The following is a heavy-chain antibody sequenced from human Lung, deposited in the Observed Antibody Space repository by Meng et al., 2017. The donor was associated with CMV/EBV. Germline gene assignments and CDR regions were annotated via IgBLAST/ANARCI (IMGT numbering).Heavy chain of an antibody. CDR2: VLYDGSNK. V-gene: IGHV3-30*02. Sequence: QVQRGGSGGGVVQPGGSLNLSCAGSGFTFSDYAMHWVRQAPGKGLEWVAFVLYDGSNKYYADSVKGRFTISRDNSKNTLYLQMNSLRAEDTAVYYCANPGLYSSSSGNFDYWGQGTLVTVSS. J-gene: IGHJ4*02. CDR1: GFTFSDYA. D-gene: IGHD6-6*01. CDR3: ANPGLYSSSSGNFDY.